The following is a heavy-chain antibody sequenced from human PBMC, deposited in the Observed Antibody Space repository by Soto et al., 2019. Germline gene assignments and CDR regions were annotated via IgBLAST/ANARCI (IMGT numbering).Heavy chain of an antibody. V-gene: IGHV3-23*01. J-gene: IGHJ6*03. CDR3: AKVARIISRKTNYYYYYMDV. CDR2: ISGSGGST. CDR1: GFTFSSYA. Sequence: EVQLLESGGGLVQPGGSLRLSCAASGFTFSSYAMSWVRQAPGKGLEWVSAISGSGGSTYYADSVKGRFTISRDNSKNTLYLQMNSLRAEDTAVYYCAKVARIISRKTNYYYYYMDVWGKGTTVTVSS. D-gene: IGHD5-12*01.